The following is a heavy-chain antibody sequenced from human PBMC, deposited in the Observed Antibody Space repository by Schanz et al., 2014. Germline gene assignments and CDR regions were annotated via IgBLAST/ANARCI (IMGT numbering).Heavy chain of an antibody. Sequence: DVQLLESGGGLIQPGGSLRLSCAASGFIFGSSAMAWVRQAPGKGLEWVSGITGASDNIDYAESVKGRFTISRDNSKNVMYLQRNSLRDEDTVVYCCGKGRFGELRAFDIWGQGTMVTVSS. CDR1: GFIFGSSA. CDR3: GKGRFGELRAFDI. J-gene: IGHJ3*02. V-gene: IGHV3-23*01. D-gene: IGHD3-10*01. CDR2: ITGASDNI.